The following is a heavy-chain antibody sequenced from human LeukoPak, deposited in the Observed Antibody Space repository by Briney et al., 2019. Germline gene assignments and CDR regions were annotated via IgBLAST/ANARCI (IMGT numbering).Heavy chain of an antibody. CDR2: IIPIFGTA. CDR1: GGTFSSYA. CDR3: ARDSEQLVLDAFDI. V-gene: IGHV1-69*05. D-gene: IGHD6-6*01. J-gene: IGHJ3*02. Sequence: VASVKVSCKASGGTFSSYAISWVRQAPGQGLEWMGGIIPIFGTANYAQKFQGRVTITTDESTSTAYMELSSLRSEDTAVYYCARDSEQLVLDAFDIWGQGTMVTVSS.